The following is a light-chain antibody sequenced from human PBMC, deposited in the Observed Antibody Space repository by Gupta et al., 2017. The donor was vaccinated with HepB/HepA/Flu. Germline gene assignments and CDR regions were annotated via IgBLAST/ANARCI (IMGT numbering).Light chain of an antibody. CDR2: AAS. CDR1: QTITTF. J-gene: IGKJ1*01. Sequence: DIQMTQSPSSLSASVGDKITIACRASQTITTFLSWYQQRPGKAPKLLIHAASSLQSGVPSRFSGSGSGTDFVLTISSLQPEDYATYYCLQTYSDSRTFGQGTTVEIK. V-gene: IGKV1-39*01. CDR3: LQTYSDSRT.